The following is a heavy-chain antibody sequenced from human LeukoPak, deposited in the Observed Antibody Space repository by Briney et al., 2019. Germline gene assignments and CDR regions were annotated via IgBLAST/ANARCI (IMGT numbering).Heavy chain of an antibody. J-gene: IGHJ4*02. Sequence: SETLSLTCTVSGGSISSYYWSWIRQPPGKELEWIGYINYSGSTNYNPSLKSRVTISVDTSKNQFSLKLSSVTAADTAVYYCARDQGIGKLEGYFDYWGQGTLVTVSS. CDR3: ARDQGIGKLEGYFDY. V-gene: IGHV4-59*12. D-gene: IGHD3-10*01. CDR1: GGSISSYY. CDR2: INYSGST.